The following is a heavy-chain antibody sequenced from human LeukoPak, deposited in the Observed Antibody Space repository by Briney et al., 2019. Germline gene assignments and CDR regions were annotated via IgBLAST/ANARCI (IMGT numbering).Heavy chain of an antibody. CDR3: AKDRDGWELKQFDY. D-gene: IGHD1-26*01. J-gene: IGHJ4*02. CDR1: GFTFSSYA. CDR2: ISGSGGST. Sequence: GGSLRLSCAASGFTFSSYAMSWVRQAPGKGPEWVSAISGSGGSTYYADSVKGRFTISRDNSKNTLYLQMNSLRAEDTAVYYCAKDRDGWELKQFDYWGQGTLVTVSS. V-gene: IGHV3-23*01.